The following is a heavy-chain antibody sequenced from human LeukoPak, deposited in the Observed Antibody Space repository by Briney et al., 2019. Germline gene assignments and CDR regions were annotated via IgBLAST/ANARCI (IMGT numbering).Heavy chain of an antibody. CDR2: ISVSGGT. CDR3: AKDCSTTSCYLFDC. V-gene: IGHV3-23*01. D-gene: IGHD2-2*01. J-gene: IGHJ4*02. CDR1: GXTFSSYA. Sequence: QPGGSLSLSCAASGXTFSSYAMSWVPQSPGEGLEWVSTISVSGGTYYADSVKGRLTISRDNSKNTLYLQMNSLRAEDTAVYYCAKDCSTTSCYLFDCWGQGTLVTVSS.